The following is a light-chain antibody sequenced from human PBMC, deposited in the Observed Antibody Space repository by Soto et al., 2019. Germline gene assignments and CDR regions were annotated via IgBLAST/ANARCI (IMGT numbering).Light chain of an antibody. Sequence: QSALTQPASVSGSPGQSITISCTGTSSDVGGYNYVSWYQQHPGKAPKFMIYDVSNRPSGVSNRFSGSKSGNTASLTISGLQAEDEADYYCCSYTTSNTRQIVFGTGAMLTVL. CDR1: SSDVGGYNY. V-gene: IGLV2-14*01. CDR3: CSYTTSNTRQIV. CDR2: DVS. J-gene: IGLJ1*01.